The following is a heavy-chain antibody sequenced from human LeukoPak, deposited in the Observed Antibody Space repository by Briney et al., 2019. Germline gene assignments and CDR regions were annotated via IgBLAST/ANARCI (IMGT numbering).Heavy chain of an antibody. J-gene: IGHJ4*02. CDR1: GYTFTSYD. Sequence: ASVKVSCKASGYTFTSYDINWVRQASGQGLEWMGWMSPKRANTGYAQKFQGRVTITRDTSISTAYMELSSLTSEDTAVYYCARTPPGGLIDYWGQGTLVTVSS. V-gene: IGHV1-8*03. D-gene: IGHD3-10*01. CDR2: MSPKRANT. CDR3: ARTPPGGLIDY.